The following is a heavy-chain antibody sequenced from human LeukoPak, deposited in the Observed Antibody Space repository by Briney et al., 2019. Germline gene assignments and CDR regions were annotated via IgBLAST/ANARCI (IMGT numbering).Heavy chain of an antibody. Sequence: LGGSLRLSCAASGFTFISYSMNWVRQAPGKGLEWVSYISSSSSSTIYYADSVKGRFTISRDNAKNSLYLQMNSLRAEDTAVYYCGRESWGAAAGTNWFDPWGQGTLVTVSS. D-gene: IGHD6-13*01. CDR3: GRESWGAAAGTNWFDP. CDR1: GFTFISYS. V-gene: IGHV3-48*04. CDR2: ISSSSSSTI. J-gene: IGHJ5*02.